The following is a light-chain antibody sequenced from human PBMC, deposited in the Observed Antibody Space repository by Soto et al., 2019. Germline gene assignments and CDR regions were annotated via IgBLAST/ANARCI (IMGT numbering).Light chain of an antibody. Sequence: IQMTQSPSSLSASVGDRVTITCRASQGISTYLAWYQQKSGRAPNLLIYVASTLQSGVPSRFSGSGSGTEFTLTISSLQPEDFATYYCQQLNSYPLTFGGGTKVDIK. CDR1: QGISTY. CDR3: QQLNSYPLT. J-gene: IGKJ4*01. V-gene: IGKV1-9*01. CDR2: VAS.